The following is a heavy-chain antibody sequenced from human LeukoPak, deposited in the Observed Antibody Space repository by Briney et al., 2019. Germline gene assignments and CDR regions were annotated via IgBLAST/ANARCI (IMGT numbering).Heavy chain of an antibody. Sequence: QPGGSLRLSCAASGFIVSANHLTWVRQAPGKGLEWVSHFYSGGSTFYADSVKGRFTLSRDNSKNTLYLQMNSLRAEDTAVYYCARDYYDSSGYYGYWGQGTLVTVSS. D-gene: IGHD3-22*01. CDR3: ARDYYDSSGYYGY. V-gene: IGHV3-66*01. J-gene: IGHJ4*02. CDR2: FYSGGST. CDR1: GFIVSANH.